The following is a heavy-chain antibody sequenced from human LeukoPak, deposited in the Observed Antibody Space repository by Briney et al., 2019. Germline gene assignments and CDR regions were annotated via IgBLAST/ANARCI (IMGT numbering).Heavy chain of an antibody. J-gene: IGHJ4*02. CDR3: ARRGYSGYGPPDY. CDR1: GGSISSGDYY. D-gene: IGHD5-12*01. Sequence: SETLSLTCTVSGGSISSGDYYWSWIRQPPGKGLEWIGYIYYSGSTYFNPSLKSRVTISVDTSKNQFSLKLSSVTAADTAVYYCARRGYSGYGPPDYWGQGTLVTASS. V-gene: IGHV4-30-4*01. CDR2: IYYSGST.